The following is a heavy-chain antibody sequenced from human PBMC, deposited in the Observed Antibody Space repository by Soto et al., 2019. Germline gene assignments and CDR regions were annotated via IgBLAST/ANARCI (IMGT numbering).Heavy chain of an antibody. CDR3: AKDYGSSRYFFDY. CDR2: ISSSGHTI. Sequence: EVQLVESGGDLVQPGGSLRLSCAASGFTFSSYEMNWVRQAPGKGLEWVSYISSSGHTIYYADSVKGRFTISRDNAKNSLYIQMNSLRAEDTAVYYCAKDYGSSRYFFDYWGQGALVTVSS. J-gene: IGHJ4*02. V-gene: IGHV3-48*03. CDR1: GFTFSSYE. D-gene: IGHD6-19*01.